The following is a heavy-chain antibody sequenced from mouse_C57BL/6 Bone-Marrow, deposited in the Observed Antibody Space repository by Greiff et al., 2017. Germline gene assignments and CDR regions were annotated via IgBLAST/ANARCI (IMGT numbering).Heavy chain of an antibody. D-gene: IGHD2-2*01. CDR3: TGGYGPFAY. V-gene: IGHV6-3*01. CDR1: GFTFSNYW. Sequence: EVKLEESGGGLVQPGGSMKLSCVASGFTFSNYWMNWVRQSPEKGLEWVAQIRLKSDNYATHYAESVKGRFTISRDDSKSSVYLQMNNLRAEDTGIYYWTGGYGPFAYWGQGTLVTVAA. CDR2: IRLKSDNYAT. J-gene: IGHJ3*01.